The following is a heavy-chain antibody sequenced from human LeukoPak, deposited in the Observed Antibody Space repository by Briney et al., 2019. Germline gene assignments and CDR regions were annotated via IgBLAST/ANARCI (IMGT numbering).Heavy chain of an antibody. CDR2: INPNSGGT. J-gene: IGHJ6*02. CDR1: GYTFTVYY. V-gene: IGHV1-2*02. CDR3: SREYYDILTGYSYYGMDV. D-gene: IGHD3-9*01. Sequence: ASVTVSCTASGYTFTVYYMHWVRQAPGQGLEWMGWINPNSGGTNYAQKFQGRVTMTRDTSISTAYMELSRLRSDDTAVYYCSREYYDILTGYSYYGMDVWGQGTTVTVSS.